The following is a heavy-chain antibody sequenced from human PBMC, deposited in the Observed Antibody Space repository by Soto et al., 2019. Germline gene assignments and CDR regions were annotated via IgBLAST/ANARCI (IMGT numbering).Heavy chain of an antibody. CDR1: GFGFKGYD. CDR2: ISTAVDT. D-gene: IGHD3-16*01. CDR3: ARGGDRFDGMDV. J-gene: IGHJ6*02. V-gene: IGHV3-13*01. Sequence: GGTRRLSGAASGFGFKGYDMHWVRQAPGKNLEWFASISTAVDTXXXCSVKVLXXISREDSNNSXSLHMXIRRVGDTSVYYCARGGDRFDGMDVWGQGTTVTVSS.